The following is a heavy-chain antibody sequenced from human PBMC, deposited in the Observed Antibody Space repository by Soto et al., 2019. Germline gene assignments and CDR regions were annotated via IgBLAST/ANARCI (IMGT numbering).Heavy chain of an antibody. Sequence: QLHLQQWGAGLLKPSETLYLTCAVYGGPFNNYYWSWIRQSPTKGLEWIGEINHTGSPNYNPSLRSRVTISIDTSKKQISLKLSSVTAADTAVYYCASQVGIPNNRVGVVGGQGTLVTVSS. CDR2: INHTGSP. CDR3: ASQVGIPNNRVGVV. J-gene: IGHJ4*02. D-gene: IGHD2-21*01. CDR1: GGPFNNYY. V-gene: IGHV4-34*01.